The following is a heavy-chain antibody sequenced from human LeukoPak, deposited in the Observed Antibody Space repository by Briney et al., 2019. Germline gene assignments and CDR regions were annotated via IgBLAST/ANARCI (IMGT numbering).Heavy chain of an antibody. CDR3: ARDPDYYDSSGYRLTPDY. J-gene: IGHJ4*02. CDR2: INPSGGST. CDR1: GYTFSSYY. Sequence: ASVKVSCKASGYTFSSYYMHWVRQAPGQGLEWMGIINPSGGSTSYAQKFQGRVTMTRDTSTSTVYMELSSLRSDDTAVYYCARDPDYYDSSGYRLTPDYWGQGTLVTVSS. D-gene: IGHD3-22*01. V-gene: IGHV1-46*01.